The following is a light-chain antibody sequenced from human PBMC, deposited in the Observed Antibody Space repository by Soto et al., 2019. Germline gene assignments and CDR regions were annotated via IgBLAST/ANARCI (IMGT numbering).Light chain of an antibody. CDR3: QTWDTGILV. CDR1: SGHSTYA. CDR2: INSDGSH. J-gene: IGLJ1*01. V-gene: IGLV4-69*01. Sequence: QPVLTQSPSASASLGASVKLTCTLSSGHSTYAIAWLQQQAEKGPRYLMKINSDGSHSKGDGIPDRFSGSSSGTERDLTISSLQSEDEADYYCQTWDTGILVFGIGTKLTVL.